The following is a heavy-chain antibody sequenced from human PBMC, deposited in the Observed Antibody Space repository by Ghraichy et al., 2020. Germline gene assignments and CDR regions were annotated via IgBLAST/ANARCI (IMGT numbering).Heavy chain of an antibody. Sequence: SETLSLTCAVYGGSFSGYYWSWIRQPPGKGLEWIGEINHSGSTNYNPSLKSRVTISVDTSKNQFSLKLSSVTAADTAVYYCARYDFWSGYYLAPPTQYNWFDPWGQGTLVTVSS. D-gene: IGHD3-3*01. CDR2: INHSGST. CDR3: ARYDFWSGYYLAPPTQYNWFDP. J-gene: IGHJ5*02. V-gene: IGHV4-34*01. CDR1: GGSFSGYY.